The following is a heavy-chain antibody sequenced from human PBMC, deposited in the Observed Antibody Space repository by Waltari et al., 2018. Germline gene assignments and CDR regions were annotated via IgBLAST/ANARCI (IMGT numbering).Heavy chain of an antibody. CDR3: ATPDSGDIFDY. V-gene: IGHV4-39*01. Sequence: QLQLQESGPGLVKPSETLSLPCTVSGGSISSSRYYWGWIRQPPGKGLEWIGSIYYSGSTYYNPSLKSRVTISVDTSKNQFSLKLSSVTAADTAVYYCATPDSGDIFDYWGQGTLVTVSS. CDR2: IYYSGST. J-gene: IGHJ4*02. CDR1: GGSISSSRYY. D-gene: IGHD6-19*01.